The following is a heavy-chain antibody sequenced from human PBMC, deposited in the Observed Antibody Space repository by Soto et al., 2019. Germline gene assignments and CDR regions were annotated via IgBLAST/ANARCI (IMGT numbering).Heavy chain of an antibody. CDR3: ARKRGSGCTNGVCTGYFDY. D-gene: IGHD2-8*01. CDR1: GYTFTSYG. J-gene: IGHJ4*02. V-gene: IGHV1-18*04. Sequence: QVQLVQSGAEVKKPGASVKVSCKASGYTFTSYGISWVRQAPGQGLEWMGWISAYNGNTNYAQKLQGRVTMTTDTSTSTAYMELRSLRSDDTAVYYGARKRGSGCTNGVCTGYFDYWGQGTLVTVSS. CDR2: ISAYNGNT.